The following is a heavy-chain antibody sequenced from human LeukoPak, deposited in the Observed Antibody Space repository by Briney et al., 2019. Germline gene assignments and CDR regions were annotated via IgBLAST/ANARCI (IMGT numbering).Heavy chain of an antibody. V-gene: IGHV4-30-4*01. CDR2: IYYSGGT. D-gene: IGHD4-23*01. CDR1: GGSISSGDYY. CDR3: ARRGVPAIGGFDY. Sequence: PSETLSLTCTVSGGSISSGDYYWSWIRQPPGKGLEWIGYIYYSGGTYYNPSLKSRVTISVDTSKNQFSLKLSSVTAADTAVYYCARRGVPAIGGFDYWGQGTLVTVSS. J-gene: IGHJ4*02.